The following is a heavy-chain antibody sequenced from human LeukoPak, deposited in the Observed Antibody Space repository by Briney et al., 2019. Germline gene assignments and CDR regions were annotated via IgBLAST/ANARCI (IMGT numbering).Heavy chain of an antibody. CDR2: IYYSGST. J-gene: IGHJ2*01. V-gene: IGHV4-59*01. CDR3: ARDITVAGTGWYFDL. Sequence: PSETLSLTCSVSDGSISSYYWSWIRQPPGEGLEWIGYIYYSGSTNYNPSLKSRVTISVDTSKNQFSLKLRSVTAADTAVYYCARDITVAGTGWYFDLWGRGTLVTVSS. D-gene: IGHD6-19*01. CDR1: DGSISSYY.